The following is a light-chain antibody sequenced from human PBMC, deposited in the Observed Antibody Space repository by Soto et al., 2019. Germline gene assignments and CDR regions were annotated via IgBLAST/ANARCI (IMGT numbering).Light chain of an antibody. CDR2: DAS. CDR3: QNYHGWPIT. CDR1: QSVSSH. J-gene: IGKJ5*01. Sequence: EIVMTQPPATLSVSPGEGATVSCRASQSVSSHLAWYQHKPGQAPRLIFYDASTRATGIPARFSGSGSGTELTLTISRLQSEDFAVYYCQNYHGWPITCGQGTRLEIK. V-gene: IGKV3-15*01.